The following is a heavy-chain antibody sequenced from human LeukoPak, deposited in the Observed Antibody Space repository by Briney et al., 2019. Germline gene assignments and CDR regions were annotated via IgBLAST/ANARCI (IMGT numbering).Heavy chain of an antibody. J-gene: IGHJ6*02. V-gene: IGHV4-61*02. Sequence: SETLFLTCTVSGGSISSGSYYWSWIRQPAGKGLEWIGRIYSSGSTDYNPSLKSRVTISVDTSKNQFSLKLNSVTAADTAVYYCARDDYGDSGYYYFGMDVWGQGTTVTVSS. D-gene: IGHD4-17*01. CDR2: IYSSGST. CDR1: GGSISSGSYY. CDR3: ARDDYGDSGYYYFGMDV.